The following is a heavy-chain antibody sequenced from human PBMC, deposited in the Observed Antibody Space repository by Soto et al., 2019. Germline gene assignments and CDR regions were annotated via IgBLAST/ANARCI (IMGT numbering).Heavy chain of an antibody. D-gene: IGHD3-3*01. CDR2: ISGSGGRT. J-gene: IGHJ3*02. V-gene: IGHV3-23*01. CDR1: GFTFSSYA. Sequence: GGSLRLSCAASGFTFSSYAMSWVRQAPGKGLEWVSAISGSGGRTYYGDSVKGRFTISRDNSKNTLYLQMNSLRAEDTAVYYCARSGRGDAFDIWGQGTMVTVSS. CDR3: ARSGRGDAFDI.